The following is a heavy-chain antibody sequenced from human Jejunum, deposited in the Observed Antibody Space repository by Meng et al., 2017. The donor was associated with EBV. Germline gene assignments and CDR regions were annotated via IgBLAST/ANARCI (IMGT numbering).Heavy chain of an antibody. D-gene: IGHD1-1*01. CDR2: IYYSGST. Sequence: QLQLQESGSGLVKPSQTLSLTCDVSGDSISSIGYSWSWIRQAPGLGLEWIGYIYYSGSTYYNPSLKSRVTISVDTSKNQFSLKLNSVTAADTAMYYCVRQHLLHNYLDPWGQGTLVTVSS. CDR1: GDSISSIGYS. J-gene: IGHJ5*02. CDR3: VRQHLLHNYLDP. V-gene: IGHV4-30-2*01.